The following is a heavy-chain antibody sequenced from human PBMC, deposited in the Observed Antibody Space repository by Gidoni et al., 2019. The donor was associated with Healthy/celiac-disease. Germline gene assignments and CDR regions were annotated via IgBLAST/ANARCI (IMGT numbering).Heavy chain of an antibody. CDR3: ARASSPAVVTVGLDY. Sequence: VPLLESGGGVFQLGRSLRLSCSASGFTSSSYAMHWVRQAPGKGLAWVAVRTNDGSNKSYADSVKGRFTISRDNSKNTRYLQMNSLRAEDTAVYYCARASSPAVVTVGLDYWGQGTLVTVSS. CDR2: RTNDGSNK. V-gene: IGHV3-30-3*01. J-gene: IGHJ4*02. CDR1: GFTSSSYA. D-gene: IGHD3-22*01.